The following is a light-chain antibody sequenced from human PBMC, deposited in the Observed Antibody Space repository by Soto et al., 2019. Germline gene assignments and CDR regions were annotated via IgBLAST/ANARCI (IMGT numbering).Light chain of an antibody. CDR1: QSIRTY. V-gene: IGKV3-11*01. Sequence: TQSTATVSLAPWERVTLSCLASQSIRTYLAWYEQKPGQGPTLLIYYALNRATGVPARFSGSGAGTDYTLPTSSLEPEDFVVYYCPLHNIRVLTFGQGTNVDI. J-gene: IGKJ1*01. CDR3: PLHNIRVLT. CDR2: YAL.